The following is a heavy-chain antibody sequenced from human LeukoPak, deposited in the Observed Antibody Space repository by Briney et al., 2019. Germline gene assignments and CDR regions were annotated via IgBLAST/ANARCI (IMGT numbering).Heavy chain of an antibody. V-gene: IGHV4-4*07. CDR3: ARAGVEYYDFWSGRYGMDV. J-gene: IGHJ6*02. D-gene: IGHD3-3*01. CDR2: IYTSGST. CDR1: GGSISSYY. Sequence: SETLSLTCTVSGGSISSYYWSWIRQPAGKGLEWIGRIYTSGSTNYNPSLKSRVTMSVDTSKNQFSLKLSSVTAADTAVYYCARAGVEYYDFWSGRYGMDVRGQGTTVTVSS.